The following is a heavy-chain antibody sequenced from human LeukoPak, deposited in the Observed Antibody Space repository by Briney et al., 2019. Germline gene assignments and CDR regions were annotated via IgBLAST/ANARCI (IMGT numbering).Heavy chain of an antibody. CDR3: ARESPLRFLEWLFDY. J-gene: IGHJ4*02. D-gene: IGHD3-3*01. CDR1: GGTFSSYA. Sequence: SVKVTCKASGGTFSSYAISWVRQAPGQGLEWMGRIIPIFGTANYAQKFQGRVTITTDESTSTAYMELSSLRSEDTAVYYCARESPLRFLEWLFDYWGQGTLVTVSS. V-gene: IGHV1-69*05. CDR2: IIPIFGTA.